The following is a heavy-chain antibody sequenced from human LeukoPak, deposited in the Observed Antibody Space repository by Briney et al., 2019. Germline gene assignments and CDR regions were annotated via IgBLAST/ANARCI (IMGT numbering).Heavy chain of an antibody. CDR3: ARADRDGNKRFLD. CDR1: GFTFSSYA. Sequence: GGSLRLSCAASGFTFSSYAMSWVRQAPGKGLEWVSAISGSGGSTYYADSVKGRFTISRDNGKNLVSLQMNSLRDEDTAVYYCARADRDGNKRFLDWGQGTLVTVSS. V-gene: IGHV3-23*01. D-gene: IGHD5-24*01. CDR2: ISGSGGST. J-gene: IGHJ4*02.